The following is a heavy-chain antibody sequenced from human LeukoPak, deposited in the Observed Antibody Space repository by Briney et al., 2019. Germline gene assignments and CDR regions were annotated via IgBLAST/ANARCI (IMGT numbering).Heavy chain of an antibody. CDR2: ISYDGSNK. CDR3: AALSAFDY. Sequence: TGGSLRLSCAASGFTFSSYGMHWVRQAPGKGLEWVAVISYDGSNKYYADSVKGRFTISRDNSKNTLYLQMNSLRAKDTAVYYCAALSAFDYWGQGTLVTVSS. D-gene: IGHD2/OR15-2a*01. V-gene: IGHV3-30*03. CDR1: GFTFSSYG. J-gene: IGHJ4*02.